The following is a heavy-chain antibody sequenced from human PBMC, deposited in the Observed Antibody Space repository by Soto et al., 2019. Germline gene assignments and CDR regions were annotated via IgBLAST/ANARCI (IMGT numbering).Heavy chain of an antibody. CDR1: GFTFSTYA. CDR2: ISANGQGI. V-gene: IGHV3-23*01. J-gene: IGHJ4*02. CDR3: AKDRNHPRDPSHY. Sequence: PGGSLRLSCAASGFTFSTYALSWVRQAPGKGLEWVSAISANGQGIYHADSVRCRFTISRDTSKNTIFLHMDSLRAEDTAVYYCAKDRNHPRDPSHYRCPGTLLTLST.